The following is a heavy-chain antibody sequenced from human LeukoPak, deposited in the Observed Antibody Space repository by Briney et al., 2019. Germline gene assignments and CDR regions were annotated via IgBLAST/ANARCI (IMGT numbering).Heavy chain of an antibody. Sequence: GGSLRLSCAASGFTFSSYWMNWVRQAPGKGLVWVSRIKTDGSSISYADSVKGRFTISRDNAKNSLYLQMNSLRAEDTALYHCARDRGDFWSGYPPYYYYYYMDVWGKGTTVTVSS. CDR2: IKTDGSSI. J-gene: IGHJ6*03. CDR3: ARDRGDFWSGYPPYYYYYYMDV. D-gene: IGHD3-3*01. V-gene: IGHV3-74*01. CDR1: GFTFSSYW.